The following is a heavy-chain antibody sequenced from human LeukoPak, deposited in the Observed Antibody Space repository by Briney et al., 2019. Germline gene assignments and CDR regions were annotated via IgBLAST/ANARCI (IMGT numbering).Heavy chain of an antibody. V-gene: IGHV1-24*01. CDR2: FDPEDGET. J-gene: IGHJ5*02. D-gene: IGHD6-13*01. CDR3: AISGYYSSTFDP. CDR1: GYTLTELS. Sequence: ASVKVSCKVSGYTLTELSMHWVRQAPGKGLAWMGGFDPEDGETIYAQKFQGRVTMTEDTSTDTAYMELSSLRSEDTAVYYCAISGYYSSTFDPWGQGTLVTVSS.